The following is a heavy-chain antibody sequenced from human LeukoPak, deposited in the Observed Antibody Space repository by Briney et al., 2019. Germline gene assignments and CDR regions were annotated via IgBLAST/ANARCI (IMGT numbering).Heavy chain of an antibody. CDR1: GCSFTSYA. V-gene: IGHV1-69*04. CDR3: ARNYAQPVVPADIAPKRDIYYYGMDV. J-gene: IGHJ6*02. CDR2: TIPILCIA. Sequence: GASVTVSCKASGCSFTSYAISWVRQAPGQGLEWMGRTIPILCIANYAKKVQGRVTITADKSTSTAYMELSSVRSEDTAVYYRARNYAQPVVPADIAPKRDIYYYGMDVWGQGTTVTVSS. D-gene: IGHD2-2*02.